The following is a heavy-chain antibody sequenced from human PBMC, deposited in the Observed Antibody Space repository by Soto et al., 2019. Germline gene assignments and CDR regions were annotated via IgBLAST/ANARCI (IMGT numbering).Heavy chain of an antibody. Sequence: QVQLQQWGAGLLKPSETLSLTCAVYGGSFSGYYWSWIRQPPGKGLEWIGEINHSGSTNYNPSLKSRVNLSVDTSKNQFSLKLSSVTAADTAVYYCARTYSSSWSPFDYWGQGTLVTVSS. V-gene: IGHV4-34*01. CDR3: ARTYSSSWSPFDY. CDR1: GGSFSGYY. D-gene: IGHD6-13*01. CDR2: INHSGST. J-gene: IGHJ4*02.